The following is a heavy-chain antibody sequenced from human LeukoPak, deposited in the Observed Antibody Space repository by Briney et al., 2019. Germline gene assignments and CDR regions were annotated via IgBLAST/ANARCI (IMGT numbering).Heavy chain of an antibody. CDR3: ARSGTYQYSSTSDY. Sequence: SETLSLTCAVYGGSFSGYYWSWIRQTPGKRLEWIGEIDHSGATNYNPSLKSRVTISLDTSKNQFSLKLTSVIAADTAVYFCARSGTYQYSSTSDYWGQGTLVTVSS. CDR2: IDHSGAT. J-gene: IGHJ4*02. CDR1: GGSFSGYY. V-gene: IGHV4-34*01. D-gene: IGHD6-13*01.